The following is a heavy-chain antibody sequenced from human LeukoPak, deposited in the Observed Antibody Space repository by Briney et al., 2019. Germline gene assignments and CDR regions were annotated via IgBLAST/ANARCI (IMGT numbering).Heavy chain of an antibody. J-gene: IGHJ4*02. D-gene: IGHD2-15*01. Sequence: GGCLRPSCVASGFSFTIYTMTWFRQGPGKGLEWVLRISGRGEDTHFADSVKGRFTVSRDNSRNTLFLQMDSLRVEDTAVYHCAKAKGGLWGQGTLVTVS. CDR3: AKAKGGL. CDR1: GFSFTIYT. V-gene: IGHV3-23*01. CDR2: ISGRGEDT.